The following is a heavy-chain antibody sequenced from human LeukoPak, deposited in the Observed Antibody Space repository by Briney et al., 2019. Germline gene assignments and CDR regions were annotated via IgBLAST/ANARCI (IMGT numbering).Heavy chain of an antibody. J-gene: IGHJ3*02. CDR2: INSDGSST. CDR3: ARSGFWSGYPPGTEAFDI. V-gene: IGHV3-74*01. Sequence: GGSLRLSCAASGFTFSSYWMHWVRQAPGKGLVWVSRINSDGSSTSYADSVKGRFTISRDNAQNTLYLQMNSLRAEDTAVYYCARSGFWSGYPPGTEAFDIWGQGTMVTVSS. CDR1: GFTFSSYW. D-gene: IGHD3-3*01.